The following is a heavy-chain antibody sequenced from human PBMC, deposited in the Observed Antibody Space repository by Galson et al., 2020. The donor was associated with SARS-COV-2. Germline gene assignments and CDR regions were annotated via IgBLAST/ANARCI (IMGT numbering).Heavy chain of an antibody. D-gene: IGHD3-22*01. J-gene: IGHJ4*02. Sequence: ASVKVSCKISGNKFTRDAISWVRQAPGRGPEWMGWISAYNDNRQYAQKFQDRIYLSTDASTTTAYMELRRLRSDDTAVYFCARDKTSYYDSSAVAFDFGGQGALVTVSA. CDR3: ARDKTSYYDSSAVAFDF. V-gene: IGHV1-18*04. CDR1: GNKFTRDA. CDR2: ISAYNDNR.